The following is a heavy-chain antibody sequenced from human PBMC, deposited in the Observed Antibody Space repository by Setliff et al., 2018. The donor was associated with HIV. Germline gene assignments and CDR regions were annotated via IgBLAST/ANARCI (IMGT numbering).Heavy chain of an antibody. CDR2: INPKNGGA. Sequence: ASVKVSCKTSGYTFIGYYMHWVRQAPGQGLEWMGWINPKNGGASCAQRFQGRVTMTRDTSISTVYMDLTWLTSDDTAVYYCARVAYPNLSSSWYKLEYYYYMDVWGKGTTVTVSS. D-gene: IGHD6-13*01. CDR1: GYTFIGYY. J-gene: IGHJ6*03. CDR3: ARVAYPNLSSSWYKLEYYYYMDV. V-gene: IGHV1-2*02.